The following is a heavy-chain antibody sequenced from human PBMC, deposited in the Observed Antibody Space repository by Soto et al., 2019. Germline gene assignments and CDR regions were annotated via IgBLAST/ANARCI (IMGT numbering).Heavy chain of an antibody. CDR2: INAGNGNT. J-gene: IGHJ5*02. CDR1: GYTFTSYA. V-gene: IGHV1-3*01. Sequence: ASVKVSCKASGYTFTSYAMHWVRQAPGQRLEWMGWINAGNGNTKYSQKFQGRVTMTRNTSISTAYMELSSLRSEDTAVYYCARGKSRRARCNWFDPWGQGTLVTVSS. D-gene: IGHD6-6*01. CDR3: ARGKSRRARCNWFDP.